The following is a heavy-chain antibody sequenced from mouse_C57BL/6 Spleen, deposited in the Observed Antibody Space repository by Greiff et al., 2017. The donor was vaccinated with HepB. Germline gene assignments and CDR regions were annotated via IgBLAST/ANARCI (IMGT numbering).Heavy chain of an antibody. D-gene: IGHD1-1*01. CDR1: GYTFTSYW. CDR3: AREGDYGSKAMDY. Sequence: QVQLQQPGAELVKPGASVKMSCKASGYTFTSYWITWVKQRPGQGLEWIGDIYPGSGSTNYNEKFKSKATLTVDTSSSTAYMQLSSLTSEDSAVYYCAREGDYGSKAMDYWGQGTSVTVSS. V-gene: IGHV1-55*01. J-gene: IGHJ4*01. CDR2: IYPGSGST.